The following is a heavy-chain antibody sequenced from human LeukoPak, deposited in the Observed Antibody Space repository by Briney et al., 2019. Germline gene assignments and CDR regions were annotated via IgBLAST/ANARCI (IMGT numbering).Heavy chain of an antibody. Sequence: ASVKVSCKASGGTFSSYAISWVRQAPGQGLEWMGGIIPIFGTANYAQKFQGRVTITADESTSTAYMELSSLRSEDTAVYYCARALTGGYCSSTSCYRGGFDSWGQGTLVTVSS. V-gene: IGHV1-69*13. CDR2: IIPIFGTA. CDR1: GGTFSSYA. CDR3: ARALTGGYCSSTSCYRGGFDS. J-gene: IGHJ4*02. D-gene: IGHD2-2*01.